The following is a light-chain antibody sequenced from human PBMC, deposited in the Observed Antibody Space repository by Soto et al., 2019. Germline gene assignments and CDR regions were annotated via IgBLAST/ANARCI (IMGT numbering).Light chain of an antibody. Sequence: QSVLTQPPSVSGAPGQRVTISCTGSSSNIGAGYDVHWYQQLPGTAPKLLIYGNSHRPSGVPDRFSGSKSGTSASLAITGLKAEDEADYYCQSYDSSLSGVVFGGGTKLTV. CDR1: SSNIGAGYD. J-gene: IGLJ2*01. CDR2: GNS. CDR3: QSYDSSLSGVV. V-gene: IGLV1-40*01.